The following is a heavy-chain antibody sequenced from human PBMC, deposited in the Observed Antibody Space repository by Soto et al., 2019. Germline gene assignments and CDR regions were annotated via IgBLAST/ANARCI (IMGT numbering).Heavy chain of an antibody. V-gene: IGHV3-7*01. J-gene: IGHJ4*02. Sequence: EVQLVESGGGLVQPGGSLRVSCAASGFTFSSSWMSWVRQAPGKGLEWVASIKQDGSEKYYVDSVRGRFTISRDNAKNSLYLQVNSLRAEDTAVYYCARNHYWGQGTLVTVSS. CDR2: IKQDGSEK. CDR3: ARNHY. CDR1: GFTFSSSW.